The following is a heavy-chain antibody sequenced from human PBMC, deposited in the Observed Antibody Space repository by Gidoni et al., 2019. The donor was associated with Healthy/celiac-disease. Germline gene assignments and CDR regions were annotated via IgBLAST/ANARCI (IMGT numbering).Heavy chain of an antibody. CDR2: IYYSGST. J-gene: IGHJ6*02. CDR1: GGSIRSGGYY. CDR3: ARDDANYDILTGYSIGFMGGMDV. D-gene: IGHD3-9*01. V-gene: IGHV4-31*03. Sequence: QVQLQESGPGLVKPSQTLSLTCTVSGGSIRSGGYYWSWIRQHPGKGLEWIGYIYYSGSTYFNPSRKSRVTISVDTSKNQFALKLSSVTAADTAVYYCARDDANYDILTGYSIGFMGGMDVWGQGTTVTVSS.